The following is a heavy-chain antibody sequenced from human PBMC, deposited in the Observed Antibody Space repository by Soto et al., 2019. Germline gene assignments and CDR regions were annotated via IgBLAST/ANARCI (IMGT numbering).Heavy chain of an antibody. V-gene: IGHV3-33*01. D-gene: IGHD4-17*01. CDR3: AIDNFDYGDYWDAFDI. CDR2: IWYDGSNK. CDR1: GFTFSSYG. J-gene: IGHJ3*02. Sequence: QVQLVESGGGVVQPGRSLRLSCAASGFTFSSYGMHWVRQAPGKGLEWVAVIWYDGSNKYYADSVKGRFTISRDNSKNTLHLQMNSLRAEDTAVYYCAIDNFDYGDYWDAFDIWGQGTMVTVSS.